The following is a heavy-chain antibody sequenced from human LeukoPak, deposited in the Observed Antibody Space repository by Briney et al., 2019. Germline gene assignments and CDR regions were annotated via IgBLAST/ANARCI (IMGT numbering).Heavy chain of an antibody. CDR1: GFTVSSNY. V-gene: IGHV3-21*01. J-gene: IGHJ4*02. Sequence: PGGSLRLSCAASGFTVSSNYMSWVRQAPGKGLEWVSSISSSSSYIYYADSVKGRFTISRDNAKNSLYLQMNSLRVEDTAVYYCAKDRASSFQLDYWGQGTLVTVSS. CDR3: AKDRASSFQLDY. CDR2: ISSSSSYI.